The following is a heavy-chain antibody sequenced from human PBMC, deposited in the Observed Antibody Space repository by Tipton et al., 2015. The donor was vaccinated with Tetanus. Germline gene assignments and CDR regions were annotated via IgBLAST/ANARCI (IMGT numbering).Heavy chain of an antibody. CDR2: ITTNSYI. V-gene: IGHV3-69-1*02. D-gene: IGHD6-25*01. J-gene: IGHJ4*02. CDR3: ASGSTLDF. Sequence: SLRLSCAVSGFMFGNYRMNWVRQAPGKGLEWVASITTNSYIYYADSVKGRFTISRDNTKNSLSLQMNSLRAGDTAVYYCASGSTLDFWGQGTLVTVSS. CDR1: GFMFGNYR.